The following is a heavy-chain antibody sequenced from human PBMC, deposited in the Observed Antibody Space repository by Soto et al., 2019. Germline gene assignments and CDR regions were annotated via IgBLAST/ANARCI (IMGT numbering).Heavy chain of an antibody. V-gene: IGHV3-21*01. CDR2: ISSSSSYI. D-gene: IGHD3-22*01. Sequence: GGSLRLSCAASGFTFSSYSMNWVRQAPGKGLEWVSSISSSSSYIYYADSVKGRFTISRDNAKNSLYLQMNSLRAEDAAVYYCARDTALVVVSKSFDYWGQGTLVTVSS. CDR3: ARDTALVVVSKSFDY. CDR1: GFTFSSYS. J-gene: IGHJ4*02.